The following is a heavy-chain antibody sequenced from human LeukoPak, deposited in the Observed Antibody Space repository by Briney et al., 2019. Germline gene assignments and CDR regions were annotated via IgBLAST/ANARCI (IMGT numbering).Heavy chain of an antibody. CDR3: AKDNRRHYTSGPNPDSLH. CDR2: ISGSGGST. Sequence: GGSLRLSCAASGFTFSNYAMSWVRQAPGKGLEWVSAISGSGGSTYYADSVKGRFTISRDNAKNSLYLQMNSLRVEDTAFYYCAKDNRRHYTSGPNPDSLHWGQGALVTVSS. D-gene: IGHD6-19*01. CDR1: GFTFSNYA. J-gene: IGHJ4*02. V-gene: IGHV3-23*01.